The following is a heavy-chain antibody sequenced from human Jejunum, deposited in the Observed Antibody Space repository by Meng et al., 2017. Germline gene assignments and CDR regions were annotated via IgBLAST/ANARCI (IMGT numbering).Heavy chain of an antibody. J-gene: IGHJ4*02. CDR3: ARDYSGTSYRYSDY. CDR2: ISVYHGNT. Sequence: QVQLAQSGAEVKNPGASVKVSCKTSGYTFTSYGNSGVRQAPGQGLEWMGWISVYHGNTNYAQKLQGRVTMTTDTSTSTAYMELRSLRSDDTAVYFCARDYSGTSYRYSDYWGQGTLVTVSS. CDR1: GYTFTSYG. D-gene: IGHD1-26*01. V-gene: IGHV1-18*01.